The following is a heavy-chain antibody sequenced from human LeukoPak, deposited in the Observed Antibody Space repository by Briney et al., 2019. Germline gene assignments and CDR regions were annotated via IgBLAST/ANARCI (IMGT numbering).Heavy chain of an antibody. Sequence: SQTLSLTCAISGDSVSSNSAAWNWIRQSPSRGLEWLGRTYYRSKWYNDYAVSVKSRITINPDTSKNQFSLQLNSVTPEDTAVYYCARDRDSYDSPFRSNWFDPWGQGTLVTVSS. CDR2: TYYRSKWYN. V-gene: IGHV6-1*01. D-gene: IGHD5-18*01. CDR1: GDSVSSNSAA. CDR3: ARDRDSYDSPFRSNWFDP. J-gene: IGHJ5*02.